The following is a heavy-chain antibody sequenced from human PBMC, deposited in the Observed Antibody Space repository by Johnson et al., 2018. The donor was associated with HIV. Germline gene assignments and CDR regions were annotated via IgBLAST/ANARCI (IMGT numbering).Heavy chain of an antibody. V-gene: IGHV3-30*04. Sequence: QMLLVESGGGVVQPGRSLRLSCAASGFTFSSYAMHWVRQAPGKGLEWVAIISYDGNNKYYTDSVKGRFTISRDNSKNTLYLQMNSLRAEDTAVYYCARGQAGEGSTAGAFDVWGQGTMVTVSS. CDR2: ISYDGNNK. J-gene: IGHJ3*01. CDR3: ARGQAGEGSTAGAFDV. D-gene: IGHD3-16*01. CDR1: GFTFSSYA.